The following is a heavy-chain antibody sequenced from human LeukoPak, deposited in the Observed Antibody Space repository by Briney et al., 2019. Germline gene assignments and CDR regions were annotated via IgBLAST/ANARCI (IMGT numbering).Heavy chain of an antibody. J-gene: IGHJ3*02. Sequence: SETLSLTCTVSGYSISSGYYWSWIRQPPGKGLEWIGYIYDSGSTNYNPSLKSRVTISVDTSNSQFSLKLSSVTAADTAVYYCACLTTADAFDIWGQGTMVTVSS. CDR3: ACLTTADAFDI. V-gene: IGHV4-61*01. CDR1: GYSISSGYY. D-gene: IGHD3-22*01. CDR2: IYDSGST.